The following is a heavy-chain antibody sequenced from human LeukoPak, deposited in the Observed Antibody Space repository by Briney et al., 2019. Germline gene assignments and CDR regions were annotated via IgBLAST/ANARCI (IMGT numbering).Heavy chain of an antibody. D-gene: IGHD3-16*01. Sequence: PSETLSLTCSVSGGSISGHYWTWIRQPPGKGLEWIGQIHYTGKPDYSPSLKSRITISVDTSKNQVSLQVSSVTAADSAIYYCARFGVDYDMDVWGHGPTVTVFS. CDR3: ARFGVDYDMDV. CDR2: IHYTGKP. J-gene: IGHJ6*02. V-gene: IGHV4-59*11. CDR1: GGSISGHY.